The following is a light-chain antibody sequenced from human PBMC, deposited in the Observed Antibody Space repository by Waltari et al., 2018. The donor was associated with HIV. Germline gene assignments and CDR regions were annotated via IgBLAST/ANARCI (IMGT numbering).Light chain of an antibody. J-gene: IGLJ3*02. CDR2: DDS. V-gene: IGLV2-23*01. Sequence: QSALTQPASVSGSLGPSITISCTGASPNVGSYSLVSWYQNRPGQAPTLIIYDDSKRPLGISSRFSGSKSGNTASLTISGLQSEDEADYYCCSYGGDDTLVFGGGTKVTAL. CDR3: CSYGGDDTLV. CDR1: SPNVGSYSL.